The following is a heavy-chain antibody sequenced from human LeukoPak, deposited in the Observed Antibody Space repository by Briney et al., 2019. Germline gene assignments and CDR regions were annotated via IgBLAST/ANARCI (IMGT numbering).Heavy chain of an antibody. Sequence: GWSLRLSCAASGLPFSTYWMSWVRQAPGKGLEWVANIKKDGNEKYYVDSVKGRFTISRDNAKNSLYLRMNSLRADDTAVYHCARQETSIYNGAFDIWGQGTMVTVSS. CDR3: ARQETSIYNGAFDI. CDR2: IKKDGNEK. CDR1: GLPFSTYW. D-gene: IGHD1-1*01. J-gene: IGHJ3*02. V-gene: IGHV3-7*01.